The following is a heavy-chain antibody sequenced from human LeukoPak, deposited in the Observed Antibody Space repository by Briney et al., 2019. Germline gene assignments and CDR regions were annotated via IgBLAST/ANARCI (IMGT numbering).Heavy chain of an antibody. Sequence: GGSLRLSCAASGFTVITNDMTWVRQAPGRGLEWVSVLYSDGNTKYADSVQGRFTISRDNSKNTLYLEMNSLSPDDTAVYYCARGVEPLAANTLAYWGQGTLVTVSS. CDR1: GFTVITND. D-gene: IGHD1-14*01. CDR3: ARGVEPLAANTLAY. V-gene: IGHV3-53*01. CDR2: LYSDGNT. J-gene: IGHJ4*02.